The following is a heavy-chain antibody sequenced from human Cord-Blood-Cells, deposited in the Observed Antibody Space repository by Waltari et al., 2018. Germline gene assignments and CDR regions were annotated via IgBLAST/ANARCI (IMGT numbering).Heavy chain of an antibody. J-gene: IGHJ3*02. V-gene: IGHV3-7*01. CDR3: ARDSSSSDAFDI. D-gene: IGHD6-13*01. CDR2: IKQDGSEK. Sequence: EVQLVESGRGFVQLGGSMRLCCAAPGFTFSWYWMSWVLQAPGKGLEWVANIKQDGSEKYYVDSVKGQFTISRDNAKNSLYLQMNSLRAEDTAVYYCARDSSSSDAFDIWGQGTMVTVSS. CDR1: GFTFSWYW.